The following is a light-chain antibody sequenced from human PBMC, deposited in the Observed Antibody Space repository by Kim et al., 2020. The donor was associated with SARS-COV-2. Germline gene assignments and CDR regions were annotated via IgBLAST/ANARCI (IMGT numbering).Light chain of an antibody. CDR2: RVS. CDR3: MQSTNWPYT. Sequence: DAVMTQSPLSLPVTLGQTASISCTSSQSLVHRDGNTYLNWFQQRPGQSPRRLIYRVSNRDSGVPDRFSGGVSGADFTLNISSVEVEDIGVYCSMQSTNWPYTFGQGTKLE. V-gene: IGKV2-30*02. CDR1: QSLVHRDGNTY. J-gene: IGKJ2*01.